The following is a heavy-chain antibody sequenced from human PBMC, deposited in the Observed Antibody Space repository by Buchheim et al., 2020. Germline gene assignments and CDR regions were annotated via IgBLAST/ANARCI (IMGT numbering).Heavy chain of an antibody. Sequence: EVQLVESGGGLVQPGGSLRLSCAASGFTVSSNYMSWVRQAPGKGLERVSVIYSAGGTYYADSVKGRFTISKDLSKNILYLQMNSQRAEDTAVYYCARDKNGSGYYFEYWGQGTL. CDR1: GFTVSSNY. V-gene: IGHV3-66*02. CDR3: ARDKNGSGYYFEY. J-gene: IGHJ4*02. CDR2: IYSAGGT. D-gene: IGHD3-22*01.